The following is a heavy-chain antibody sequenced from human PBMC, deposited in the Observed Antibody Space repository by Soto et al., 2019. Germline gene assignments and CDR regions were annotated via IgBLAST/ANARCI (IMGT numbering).Heavy chain of an antibody. CDR3: AKDRGIIVKAGDAFDV. CDR2: ISDSGDRT. V-gene: IGHV3-23*01. D-gene: IGHD3-16*02. CDR1: GFTLSMSA. Sequence: PGGSLRLSCASSGFTLSMSAGNWVRQAPGKGLEWVSYISDSGDRTYYADSVKGRFTTSRDRSKNTVSLQMDSLRAEDTAVYYCAKDRGIIVKAGDAFDVWGQGTKVTV. J-gene: IGHJ3*01.